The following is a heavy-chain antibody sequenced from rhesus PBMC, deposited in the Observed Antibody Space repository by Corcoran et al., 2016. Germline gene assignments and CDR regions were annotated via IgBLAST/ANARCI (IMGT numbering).Heavy chain of an antibody. J-gene: IGHJ4*01. CDR2: IYGSGSST. D-gene: IGHD6-25*01. CDR3: ASGGGSWNFWSLY. V-gene: IGHV4-169*02. CDR1: GCSISSSY. Sequence: QLQLQESGPGLVKPSETLSVTCAVSGCSISSSYWSWIRQAPGKGLEWIGYIYGSGSSTNYNPSLKSRVTLSVDTSKNQLSLKLSSVTAADTAVYYCASGGGSWNFWSLYWGQGVLVTVSS.